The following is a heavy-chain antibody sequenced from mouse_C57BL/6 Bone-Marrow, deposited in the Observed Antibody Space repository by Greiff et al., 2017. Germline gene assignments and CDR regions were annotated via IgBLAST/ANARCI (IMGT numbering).Heavy chain of an antibody. J-gene: IGHJ1*03. D-gene: IGHD1-1*01. V-gene: IGHV1-85*01. CDR1: GYTFTSYD. Sequence: QVQLQQSGPELVKPGASVKLSCKASGYTFTSYDINWVKQRPGQGLAWIGWIYPRDGSTKYNEKFKGKATLTVDTSSSTAYLERHSLTSEDSAVYFCARGTVVAHWYFDVWGTGTTVTVSS. CDR3: ARGTVVAHWYFDV. CDR2: IYPRDGST.